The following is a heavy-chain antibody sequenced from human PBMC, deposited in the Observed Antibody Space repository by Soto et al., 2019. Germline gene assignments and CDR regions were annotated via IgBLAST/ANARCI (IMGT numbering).Heavy chain of an antibody. CDR1: GFTFSSYS. D-gene: IGHD6-19*01. CDR3: ARQAVASYYYGMDV. V-gene: IGHV3-48*01. Sequence: PGGSLRLSCAASGFTFSSYSMNWVRQAPGKGLEWVSYISSSSSTIYYADSVKGRFTISRDNAKNSLYLQMNSLRGEDTAVYYCARQAVASYYYGMDVWGQGTTVTVSS. J-gene: IGHJ6*02. CDR2: ISSSSSTI.